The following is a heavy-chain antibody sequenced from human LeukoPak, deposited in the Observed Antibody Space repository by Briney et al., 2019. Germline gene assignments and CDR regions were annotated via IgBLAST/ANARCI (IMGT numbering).Heavy chain of an antibody. CDR3: TRVYYGSGRPFDI. V-gene: IGHV3-49*04. Sequence: PGRSLRLSCTPSGFTFADYAMSWVRQAPGKGLEWVGLIRSKAYGGTIHYAASVKDRFTISRDDSKSIAYLQMNSLKTEDTAVYYCTRVYYGSGRPFDIWGQGTMVTVSS. D-gene: IGHD3-10*01. CDR1: GFTFADYA. J-gene: IGHJ3*02. CDR2: IRSKAYGGTI.